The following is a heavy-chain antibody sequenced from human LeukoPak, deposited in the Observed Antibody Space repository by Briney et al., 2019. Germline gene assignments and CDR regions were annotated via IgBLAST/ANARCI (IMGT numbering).Heavy chain of an antibody. CDR3: ASGTRQYDSSGYYGLDFDY. J-gene: IGHJ4*02. CDR1: GFTFDDYA. D-gene: IGHD3-22*01. CDR2: ISSSGSTI. Sequence: PGGSLRLSCAASGFTFDDYAMNWVRQAPGKGLEWVSYISSSGSTIYYADSVKGRFTISRDNAKNSLYLQMNSLRAEDTAVYYCASGTRQYDSSGYYGLDFDYWGQGTLVTVSS. V-gene: IGHV3-48*03.